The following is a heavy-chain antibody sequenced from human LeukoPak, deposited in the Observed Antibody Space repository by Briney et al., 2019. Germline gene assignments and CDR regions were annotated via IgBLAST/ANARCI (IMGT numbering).Heavy chain of an antibody. Sequence: GASVKVSCKASGGTFSSHAISWVRQAPGQGLEWMGGIIPIFGTANYAQKFQGRVTITADESTSTAYMELSSLRSEDTAVYYCASDGIAAAGNFDYWGQGTLVTVSS. CDR2: IIPIFGTA. V-gene: IGHV1-69*13. CDR1: GGTFSSHA. D-gene: IGHD6-13*01. J-gene: IGHJ4*02. CDR3: ASDGIAAAGNFDY.